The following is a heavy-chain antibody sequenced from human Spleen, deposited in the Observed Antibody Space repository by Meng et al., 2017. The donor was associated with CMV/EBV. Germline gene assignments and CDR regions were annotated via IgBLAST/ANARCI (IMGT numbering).Heavy chain of an antibody. D-gene: IGHD1/OR15-1a*01. CDR1: GFTVGTNF. CDR3: ARDSHSNIRASH. Sequence: GGSLRLSCAASGFTVGTNFMNWVRQTPGQGLEWVAIIYNDGATHYADPVKGRFTISRDSFKNTVYLQMNSLRVDDTAIYFCARDSHSNIRASHWGQGTMVTVSS. CDR2: IYNDGAT. J-gene: IGHJ4*02. V-gene: IGHV3-53*01.